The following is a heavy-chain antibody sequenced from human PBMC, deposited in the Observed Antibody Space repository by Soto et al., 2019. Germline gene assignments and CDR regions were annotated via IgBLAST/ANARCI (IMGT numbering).Heavy chain of an antibody. J-gene: IGHJ4*02. CDR3: ARGSSGWNFDY. V-gene: IGHV4-4*02. D-gene: IGHD6-19*01. CDR1: GGSISSSNW. Sequence: QVQLQESGPGLVKPSGTLSLTCAVSGGSISSSNWWSWVRQPPGKGLEWIGEIYHSGSTNYNPSLKSXXTXSXXKSTNQFSLKLSSVTAADTAVYYCARGSSGWNFDYWGQGTLVTVSS. CDR2: IYHSGST.